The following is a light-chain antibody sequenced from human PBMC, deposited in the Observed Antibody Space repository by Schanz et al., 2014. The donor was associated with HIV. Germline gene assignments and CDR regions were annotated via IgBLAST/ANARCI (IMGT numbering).Light chain of an antibody. CDR3: QQCNSNPLT. CDR2: QAS. Sequence: IQMTQSPSTVSASIGDRVTITCRASQTIGRFLAWYQQKPGTAPVLLIYQASTLETGVPSRFSGSGSGTQFTLTISGLQPDDFATYYCQQCNSNPLTFGGGTKVEIK. CDR1: QTIGRF. V-gene: IGKV1-5*03. J-gene: IGKJ4*01.